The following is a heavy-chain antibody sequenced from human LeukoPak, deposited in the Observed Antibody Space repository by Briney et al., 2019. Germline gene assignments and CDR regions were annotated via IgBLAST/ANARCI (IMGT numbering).Heavy chain of an antibody. CDR2: IYYSGST. Sequence: SQTLSLTCTVSGGSISSGSYYWSWIRQPAGKGLEWIGYIYYSGSTNYNPSLKSRVTISVDTSKNQFSLKLSSVTAADTAVYYCARLDGDYLDYWGQGTLVTVSS. J-gene: IGHJ4*02. CDR1: GGSISSGSYY. D-gene: IGHD2-8*01. CDR3: ARLDGDYLDY. V-gene: IGHV4-61*09.